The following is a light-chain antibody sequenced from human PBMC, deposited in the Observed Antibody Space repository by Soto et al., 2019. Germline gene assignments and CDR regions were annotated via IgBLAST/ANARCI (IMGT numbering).Light chain of an antibody. CDR1: QSLLHITGETF. CDR2: EVS. Sequence: DVVMTQTQLSLSVAPGQPASISCKSSQSLLHITGETFLFWYLQKPGQSPQLLIYEVSTRVSGVPDRFSGSGSGTDFTLEISRVETDDVGIYYCMQSTQLPPTFGQGTRLEVK. V-gene: IGKV2D-29*02. J-gene: IGKJ5*01. CDR3: MQSTQLPPT.